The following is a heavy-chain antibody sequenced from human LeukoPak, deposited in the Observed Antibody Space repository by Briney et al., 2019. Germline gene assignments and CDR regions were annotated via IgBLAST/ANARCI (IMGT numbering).Heavy chain of an antibody. D-gene: IGHD5-18*01. J-gene: IGHJ4*02. CDR2: ISGTSRST. Sequence: GGSLRLSCAAPGFTFSSYALSWVRQAPGKGLEWVSAISGTSRSTYYADSVKGRFTISRDNSKNTPYLQMNSLRAEDTAVYYCAKERWQLWSQFDYWGQGTLVTVSS. CDR1: GFTFSSYA. CDR3: AKERWQLWSQFDY. V-gene: IGHV3-23*01.